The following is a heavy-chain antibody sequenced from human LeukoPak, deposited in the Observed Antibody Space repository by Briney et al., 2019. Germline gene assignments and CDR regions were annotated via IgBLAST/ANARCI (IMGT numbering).Heavy chain of an antibody. V-gene: IGHV3-23*01. CDR1: RFTFSSYA. D-gene: IGHD6-6*01. J-gene: IGHJ4*02. Sequence: PGGSLRLSCAASRFTFSSYAMSWVRQAPGKGLEWVSAISGSGGSTYYADSVKGRFTISRDNSKNTLYLQMNSLRAEDTAVYYCAKDRIAARPGLIDYWGQGTLVTVSS. CDR2: ISGSGGST. CDR3: AKDRIAARPGLIDY.